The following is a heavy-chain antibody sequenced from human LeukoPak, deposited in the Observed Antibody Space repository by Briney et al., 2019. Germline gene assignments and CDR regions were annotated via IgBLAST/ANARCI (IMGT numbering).Heavy chain of an antibody. CDR2: IWYDGSNK. CDR1: GFTFSSYG. CDR3: ARDRGWFGDEIDY. Sequence: GGSLRLSCAASGFTFSSYGMHWVRQAPGKGLEWVAVIWYDGSNKYYADSVKGRFTISRDNSKNTLYLQMNSMRAEDTAVYYCARDRGWFGDEIDYWGQGTLVTVSS. V-gene: IGHV3-33*01. J-gene: IGHJ4*02. D-gene: IGHD3-10*01.